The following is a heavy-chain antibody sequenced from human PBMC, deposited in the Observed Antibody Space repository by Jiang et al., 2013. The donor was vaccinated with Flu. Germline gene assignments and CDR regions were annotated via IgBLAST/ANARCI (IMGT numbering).Heavy chain of an antibody. V-gene: IGHV6-1*01. CDR3: AKAVDETNLAGFDY. CDR1: GDSVSTYSGT. D-gene: IGHD2-8*01. Sequence: QTLSLTCAISGDSVSTYSGTWNWIRQSPLRGLEWLGRTYYRSKWFTDYADSVKGRITIYPDTSSNHFSLDLISVSPDDAAVYFCAKAVDETNLAGFDYWGQGSLVTVSS. CDR2: TYYRSKWFT. J-gene: IGHJ4*02.